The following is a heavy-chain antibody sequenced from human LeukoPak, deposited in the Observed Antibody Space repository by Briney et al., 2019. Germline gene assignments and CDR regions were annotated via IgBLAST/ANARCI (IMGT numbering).Heavy chain of an antibody. J-gene: IGHJ4*02. Sequence: GGSLRLSCAVSGFTFDDYAMHWVRQAPGKGLEWISGISWNSGSIGYADSVKGRFTISRDNAKNSLYLQMNSLRAEDTALYYCANDVKRSYGDYVGSCFGYWGQGTLVTVSS. CDR3: ANDVKRSYGDYVGSCFGY. D-gene: IGHD4-17*01. CDR1: GFTFDDYA. V-gene: IGHV3-9*01. CDR2: ISWNSGSI.